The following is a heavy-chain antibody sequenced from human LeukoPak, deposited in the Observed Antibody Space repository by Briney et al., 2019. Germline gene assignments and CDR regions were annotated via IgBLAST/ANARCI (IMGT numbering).Heavy chain of an antibody. CDR3: ARHPIAAGGAYNWFDP. CDR1: GYSFTSHW. D-gene: IGHD6-13*01. CDR2: IYPRDSNT. V-gene: IGHV5-51*01. J-gene: IGHJ5*02. Sequence: GESLKISCKGSGYGSGYSFTSHWIAWVRQMPGKGLEWMGVIYPRDSNTIYSPSFQGQVTISVDTSINTAYLQWISLKASDTAMYYCARHPIAAGGAYNWFDPWGQGTLVTVSS.